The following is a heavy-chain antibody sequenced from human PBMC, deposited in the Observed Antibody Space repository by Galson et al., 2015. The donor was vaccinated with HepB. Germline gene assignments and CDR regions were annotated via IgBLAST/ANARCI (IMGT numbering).Heavy chain of an antibody. CDR2: INTNTGNP. CDR1: GYTFTSYA. CDR3: ARDSGMQQLVGPNYYYYGMDV. V-gene: IGHV7-4-1*02. D-gene: IGHD6-13*01. Sequence: SVKVSCKASGYTFTSYAMNWVRQAPGQGLEWMGWINTNTGNPTYAQGFTGRFVFSLDTSVSTAYLEISSLKAEDTAVYYCARDSGMQQLVGPNYYYYGMDVWGQGTTVTVSS. J-gene: IGHJ6*02.